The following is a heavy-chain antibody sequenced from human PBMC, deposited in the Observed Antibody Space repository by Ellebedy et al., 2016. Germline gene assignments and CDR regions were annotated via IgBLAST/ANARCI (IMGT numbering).Heavy chain of an antibody. V-gene: IGHV5-51*01. D-gene: IGHD3-22*01. J-gene: IGHJ4*02. CDR1: GYSFTNYW. Sequence: GESLKISCKGSGYSFTNYWNGWVRPMPGKGLEWMGINSPGYSDTRYSPSFQGQVTISVDKSISTAYLQWISLKASDTAMYYCARSPRGRSGYYYFDNWGQGTLVTVSS. CDR3: ARSPRGRSGYYYFDN. CDR2: NSPGYSDT.